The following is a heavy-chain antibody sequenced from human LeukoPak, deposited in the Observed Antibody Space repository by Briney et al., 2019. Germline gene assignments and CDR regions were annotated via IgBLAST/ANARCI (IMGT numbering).Heavy chain of an antibody. CDR2: INPNSGGT. J-gene: IGHJ4*02. Sequence: ASVKVSCKASGYTFTGYYMHWVRQAPGQGLEWMGRINPNSGGTNYAQTLQGRVTMTRDTSISTTSMELSSLRFDDTAVYYCARVPRESNSHWGQGTLVTVSS. D-gene: IGHD1-1*01. CDR1: GYTFTGYY. V-gene: IGHV1-2*06. CDR3: ARVPRESNSH.